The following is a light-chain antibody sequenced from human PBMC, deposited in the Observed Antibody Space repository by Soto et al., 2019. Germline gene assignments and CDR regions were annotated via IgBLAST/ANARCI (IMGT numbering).Light chain of an antibody. CDR2: GAS. J-gene: IGKJ4*02. CDR3: QQRSSWPLT. CDR1: QSVSSSY. Sequence: EIVLTHSPGTLSLSPGERATLSFSASQSVSSSYLAWYQQKPGQAPRLLIYGASSRATGIPDRFSGSGSGTEFTLTISSLQSEDFAVYFCQQRSSWPLTFGGGTKVDIK. V-gene: IGKV3D-20*02.